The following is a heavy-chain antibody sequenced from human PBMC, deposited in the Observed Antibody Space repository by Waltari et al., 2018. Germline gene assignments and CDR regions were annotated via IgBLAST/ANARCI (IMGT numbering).Heavy chain of an antibody. D-gene: IGHD6-13*01. CDR3: ARELIAAAGGDYYYYYGMDV. V-gene: IGHV1-69*08. Sequence: QVQLVQSGAEVKKPGSSVKVSCKASGGTFSSYTISWVRQAPGQGLEWMGRIIPILGIANYAQKFQGRVTITADKSTSTAYMELSRLRSDDTAVYYCARELIAAAGGDYYYYYGMDVWGQGTTVTVSS. CDR1: GGTFSSYT. CDR2: IIPILGIA. J-gene: IGHJ6*02.